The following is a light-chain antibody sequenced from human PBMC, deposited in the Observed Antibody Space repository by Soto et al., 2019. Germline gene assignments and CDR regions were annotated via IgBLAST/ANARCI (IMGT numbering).Light chain of an antibody. CDR2: KAS. CDR1: QSISNW. Sequence: DIQMTQSPSTLSASVGDRVVITCRASQSISNWLAWYQQKPRKAPKLLIYKASSLESGVPSRFSGSGSGTEFTLTISSLQPDDFAIYYCQQYNSFPLTFGEGTTVDIK. J-gene: IGKJ4*01. CDR3: QQYNSFPLT. V-gene: IGKV1-5*03.